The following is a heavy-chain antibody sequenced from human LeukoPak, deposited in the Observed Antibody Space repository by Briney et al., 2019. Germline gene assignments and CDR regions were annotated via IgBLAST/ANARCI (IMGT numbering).Heavy chain of an antibody. CDR3: AKDDDYDSSGYYPSTLFDY. CDR2: ISGSGGST. J-gene: IGHJ4*02. V-gene: IGHV3-23*01. CDR1: GFTFSIYS. D-gene: IGHD3-22*01. Sequence: GGSVRLSCAASGFTFSIYSMRWVRQAPGKGREGGSSISGSGGSTYYADSVKSRFTVSRDNSKNTLYLKMNSLRAENTAVYYCAKDDDYDSSGYYPSTLFDYWGQGTLVTVSS.